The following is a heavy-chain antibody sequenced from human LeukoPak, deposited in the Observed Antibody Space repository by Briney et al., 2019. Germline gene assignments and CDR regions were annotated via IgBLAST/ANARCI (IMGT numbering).Heavy chain of an antibody. CDR3: AKRGAQYFFDY. D-gene: IGHD1-26*01. CDR1: GFTFSSYG. J-gene: IGHJ4*02. Sequence: GGSLRLSCAASGFTFSSYGMRWVRQAPGKGLEWVSTIYPSGSTTYYADSVKGRFTISRDNSKNTLYLQMSSLRVDDTAVYFCAKRGAQYFFDYWGQGTLVTVSS. V-gene: IGHV3-23*05. CDR2: IYPSGSTT.